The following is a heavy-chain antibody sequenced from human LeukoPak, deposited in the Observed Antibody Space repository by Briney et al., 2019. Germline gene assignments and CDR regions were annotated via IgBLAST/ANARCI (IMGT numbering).Heavy chain of an antibody. CDR2: INPNSGGT. J-gene: IGHJ4*02. CDR3: GRGIGQWLGIDY. V-gene: IGHV1-2*02. Sequence: ASVKVSCKASGYTFTGYYVHWVRQAPGQGLEWMGWINPNSGGTNYAQKFQGRVTMTRDTSISTAYMELSSLRPDDTAVYYCGRGIGQWLGIDYWGQGTLVTVSS. CDR1: GYTFTGYY. D-gene: IGHD6-19*01.